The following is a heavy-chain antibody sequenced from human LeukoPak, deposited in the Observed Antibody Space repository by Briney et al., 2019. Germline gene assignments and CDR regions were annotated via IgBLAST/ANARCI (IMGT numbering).Heavy chain of an antibody. CDR1: GGSFSGYC. J-gene: IGHJ2*01. Sequence: SETLSLTCAVYGGSFSGYCWNWIRQPPGKGLEWIGYIYYSGSTNYNPSLKSRVTISVDTSKNQFSLKLSSVTAADTAVYYCARSSTMRYWYFDLWGRGTLVTVSS. D-gene: IGHD2/OR15-2a*01. CDR3: ARSSTMRYWYFDL. V-gene: IGHV4-59*01. CDR2: IYYSGST.